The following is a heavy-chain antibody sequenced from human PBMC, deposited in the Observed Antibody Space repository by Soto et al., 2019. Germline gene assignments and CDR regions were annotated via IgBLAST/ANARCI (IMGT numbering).Heavy chain of an antibody. CDR2: IYYSGST. CDR3: ARAPIVATLGYYYYYMDV. J-gene: IGHJ6*03. V-gene: IGHV4-59*01. D-gene: IGHD5-12*01. CDR1: GGSISSYY. Sequence: SETLSLTCTVSGGSISSYYWSWIRQPPGKGLEWIGYIYYSGSTNYNPSLQSRVNISVDTSKNQFSHKLSSVTAADTAVYYCARAPIVATLGYYYYYMDVWGKGTTVTVSS.